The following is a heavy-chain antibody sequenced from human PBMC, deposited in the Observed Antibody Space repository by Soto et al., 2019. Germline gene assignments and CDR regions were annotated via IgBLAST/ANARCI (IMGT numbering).Heavy chain of an antibody. Sequence: TGGSLRLSRAASGFTFSSYWMSWVRQAPGKGLEWVANIKQDGSEKYYVDSVKGRFTISRDNAKNSLYLQMNSLRAEDTAVYYCAREYDFWSGYYVYYYYMDVWGKGTTVTVSS. D-gene: IGHD3-3*01. J-gene: IGHJ6*03. CDR1: GFTFSSYW. V-gene: IGHV3-7*01. CDR3: AREYDFWSGYYVYYYYMDV. CDR2: IKQDGSEK.